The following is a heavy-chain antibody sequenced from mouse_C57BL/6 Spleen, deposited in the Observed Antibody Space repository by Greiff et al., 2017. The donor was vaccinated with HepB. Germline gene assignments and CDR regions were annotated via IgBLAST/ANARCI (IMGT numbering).Heavy chain of an antibody. D-gene: IGHD2-1*01. CDR1: GFTFSDYY. CDR2: ISNGGGST. V-gene: IGHV5-12*01. CDR3: ARHYRYGNYAMDY. Sequence: EVHLVESGGGLVQPGGSLKLSCAASGFTFSDYYMYWVRQTPEKRLEWVAYISNGGGSTYYPDTVKGRFTISRDNAKNTLYRQMSRLKSEDTAMYDCARHYRYGNYAMDYWGQGTSVTVSS. J-gene: IGHJ4*01.